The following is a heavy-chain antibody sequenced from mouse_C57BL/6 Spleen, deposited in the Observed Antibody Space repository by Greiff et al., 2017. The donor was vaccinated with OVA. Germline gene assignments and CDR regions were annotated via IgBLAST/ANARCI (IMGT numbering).Heavy chain of an antibody. CDR2: IWSGGST. J-gene: IGHJ4*01. V-gene: IGHV2-2*01. CDR1: GFSLTSYG. Sequence: VQLQQSGPGLVQPSQSLSITCTVSGFSLTSYGVHWVRQSPGKGLEWLGVIWSGGSTDYNAAFISRLSISKDNSKCQVFFKMNSLQADDTAIYYCAREELPSAMDYWGQGTSVTVSS. CDR3: AREELPSAMDY. D-gene: IGHD2-10*02.